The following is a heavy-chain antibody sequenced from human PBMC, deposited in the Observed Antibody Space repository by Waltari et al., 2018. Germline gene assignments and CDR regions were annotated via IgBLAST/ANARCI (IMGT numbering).Heavy chain of an antibody. CDR1: GFTFSSYW. V-gene: IGHV3-7*04. CDR2: IKEDGGEE. Sequence: EVQLVESGGGLVQPGGSLRLSCAASGFTFSSYWMTWVRQAPGKGLGWVASIKEDGGEEYYVGSVKGRFTISRDNARNSLYLQMNSLRAEDTAVYYCARDPTRKFDYWGQGTLVTASS. J-gene: IGHJ4*02. CDR3: ARDPTRKFDY.